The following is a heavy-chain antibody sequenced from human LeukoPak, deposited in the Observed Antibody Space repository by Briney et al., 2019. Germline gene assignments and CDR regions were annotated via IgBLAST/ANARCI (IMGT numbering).Heavy chain of an antibody. Sequence: SVKVSCKASGGTFSSYAISWVRQAPGQGLEWMGTIIPIFGTANYAQKFQGRVTITTDESTSTAYMELSSLRSEDTAVYYCARSPPPRGYSYGRLDGYYFDYWGQGTLVTVSS. J-gene: IGHJ4*02. CDR2: IIPIFGTA. CDR3: ARSPPPRGYSYGRLDGYYFDY. V-gene: IGHV1-69*05. D-gene: IGHD5-18*01. CDR1: GGTFSSYA.